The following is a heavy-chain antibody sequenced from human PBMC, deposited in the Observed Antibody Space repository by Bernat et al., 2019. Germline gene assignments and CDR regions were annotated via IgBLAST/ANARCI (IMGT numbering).Heavy chain of an antibody. J-gene: IGHJ4*02. CDR1: GFTFSSYA. Sequence: EVQLVESGGGLVQPGGSLRLSCAASGFTFSSYAMSWVRQAPGKGLEWVSAIRGSGGSTYYADSVKGRFTISRDNPKNTLFLQMNSLRAEDTAVYSCANFLEWLPYDYWGQGTLVTVSS. V-gene: IGHV3-23*04. CDR2: IRGSGGST. D-gene: IGHD3-3*01. CDR3: ANFLEWLPYDY.